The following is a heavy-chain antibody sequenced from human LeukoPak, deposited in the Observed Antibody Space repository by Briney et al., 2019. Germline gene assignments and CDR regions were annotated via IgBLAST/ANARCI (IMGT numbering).Heavy chain of an antibody. CDR3: AELGITMIGGV. Sequence: GGSLRLSCAASGFSFSSYSMNWVRQAPGKGLEWVSSISSSTSYRYYTDSVKGRFTISRDNAKNSLSLQMNSLRAEDTAVYYCAELGITMIGGVWGKGTTVTISS. CDR2: ISSSTSYR. D-gene: IGHD3-10*02. CDR1: GFSFSSYS. V-gene: IGHV3-21*01. J-gene: IGHJ6*04.